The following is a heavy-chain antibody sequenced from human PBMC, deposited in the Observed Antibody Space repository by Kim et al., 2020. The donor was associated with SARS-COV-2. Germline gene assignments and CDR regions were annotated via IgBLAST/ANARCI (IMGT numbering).Heavy chain of an antibody. Sequence: GGSLRLSCAASGFTFSSYGMHWVRQAPGKGLEWVAVIWYDGSNKYYADSVKGRFTISRDNSKNTLYLQMNSLRDEDTAVYYCARVMDTAMVWYYYGMDVWGQGTTVTVSS. CDR2: IWYDGSNK. V-gene: IGHV3-33*01. D-gene: IGHD5-18*01. CDR3: ARVMDTAMVWYYYGMDV. CDR1: GFTFSSYG. J-gene: IGHJ6*02.